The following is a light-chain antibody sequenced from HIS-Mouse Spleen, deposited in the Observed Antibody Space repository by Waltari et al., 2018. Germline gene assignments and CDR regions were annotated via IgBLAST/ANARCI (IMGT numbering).Light chain of an antibody. CDR2: EVS. CDR3: SSYTSSSTLV. V-gene: IGLV2-14*01. J-gene: IGLJ3*02. Sequence: QSALTQPASVSGSPGQSITISCTGTSSDVGGYKYVSTYQQHPGKAPQLMIYEVSNRPSGVSNRFSGSKSGNTASLTISGLQAEDEADYYCSSYTSSSTLVFGGGTKLTVL. CDR1: SSDVGGYKY.